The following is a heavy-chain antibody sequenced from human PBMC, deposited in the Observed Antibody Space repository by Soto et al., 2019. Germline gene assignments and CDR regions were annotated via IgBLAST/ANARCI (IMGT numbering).Heavy chain of an antibody. CDR3: ARQRAWYGEWAFDI. Sequence: SETLSLTCTVSGVSIISDSFYWGWIRQPPGTGLEWIGSVKYTGSTYYSPSLNSRVTMSVDTSKNQFSLKLSSVTAADTAVYYCARQRAWYGEWAFDIWGQGTLVTVSS. J-gene: IGHJ3*02. CDR1: GVSIISDSFY. D-gene: IGHD3-10*01. V-gene: IGHV4-39*01. CDR2: VKYTGST.